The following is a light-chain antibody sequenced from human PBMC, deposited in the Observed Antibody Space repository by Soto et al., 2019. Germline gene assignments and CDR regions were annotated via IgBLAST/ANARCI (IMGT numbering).Light chain of an antibody. Sequence: QSVLTQPASVSGSPGQSITISCTGTSSDVGSDNLVSWYQQHPGKAPKFIIYEVSQRPAGVSYRFSGSKSGNTAYLTLSGLQAEDEADYYCCSYAGSITYVFGTGTKVTVL. CDR3: CSYAGSITYV. CDR2: EVS. J-gene: IGLJ1*01. V-gene: IGLV2-23*02. CDR1: SSDVGSDNL.